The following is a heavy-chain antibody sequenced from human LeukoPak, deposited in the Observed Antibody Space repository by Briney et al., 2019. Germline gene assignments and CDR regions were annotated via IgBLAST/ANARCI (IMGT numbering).Heavy chain of an antibody. D-gene: IGHD3-10*01. Sequence: PGGSLRLSCAASGFAFSNFDMSWVRQAPGKGLEWVSAISGSGESTYYAESQKGRFTISRDNSKNTLYLQMNGLRVEDTAIYYCAKRGSYFGGFDYWGQGTLLTVPS. V-gene: IGHV3-23*01. CDR1: GFAFSNFD. CDR2: ISGSGEST. CDR3: AKRGSYFGGFDY. J-gene: IGHJ4*02.